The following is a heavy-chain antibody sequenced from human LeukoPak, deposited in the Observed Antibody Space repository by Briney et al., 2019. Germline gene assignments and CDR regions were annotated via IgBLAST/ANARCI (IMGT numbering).Heavy chain of an antibody. J-gene: IGHJ5*02. CDR3: ARTSAMYSSSWYETQGNWFDP. D-gene: IGHD6-13*01. Sequence: SETLSLTCAVHGGSFSGYYWSWIRQPPGKGLEWIGEINHSGSTNYNPSLKSRVTISVDTSKNQFSLKLSSVTAADTAVYYCARTSAMYSSSWYETQGNWFDPWGQGTLVTVSS. CDR1: GGSFSGYY. V-gene: IGHV4-34*01. CDR2: INHSGST.